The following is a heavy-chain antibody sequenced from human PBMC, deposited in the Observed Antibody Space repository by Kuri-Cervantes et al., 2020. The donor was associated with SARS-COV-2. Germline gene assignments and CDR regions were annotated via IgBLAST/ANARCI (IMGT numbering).Heavy chain of an antibody. D-gene: IGHD6-6*01. CDR1: GFTFSSYS. Sequence: GESLKISCAASGFTFSSYSMNWVRQAPGKGLEWVSSISSSSSYIYYADSVKGRFTISRDNAKNSLYLQMNSLRAEDTAVYYCARARTIAARPENWFDPWGQGTLVTVSS. CDR3: ARARTIAARPENWFDP. CDR2: ISSSSSYI. V-gene: IGHV3-21*01. J-gene: IGHJ5*02.